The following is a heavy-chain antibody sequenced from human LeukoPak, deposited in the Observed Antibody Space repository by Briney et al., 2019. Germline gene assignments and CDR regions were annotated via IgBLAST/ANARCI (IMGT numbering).Heavy chain of an antibody. D-gene: IGHD3-3*01. V-gene: IGHV1-69*05. J-gene: IGHJ4*02. Sequence: VASVKVSCKASGGTFSSYAISWVRQAPGQGLEWMGGIIPIFGTANYAQKFQGRVTITTDESTSTAYMELSSLRSEDTAVYYCARASYDFWSGYEGVYYFDYWGQGTLVTVSS. CDR3: ARASYDFWSGYEGVYYFDY. CDR2: IIPIFGTA. CDR1: GGTFSSYA.